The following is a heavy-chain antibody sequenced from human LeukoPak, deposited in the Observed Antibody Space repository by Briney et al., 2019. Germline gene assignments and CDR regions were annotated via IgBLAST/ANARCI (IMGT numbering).Heavy chain of an antibody. V-gene: IGHV4-39*07. CDR3: ARVVNVVVVAATRGWFDP. CDR1: GGSISSNNYY. J-gene: IGHJ5*02. D-gene: IGHD2-15*01. CDR2: IYYSGST. Sequence: SETLSLTCTVSGGSISSNNYYWGWIRQPPGKGLEWIGTIYYSGSTYYNPSLKSRVNLSLDTSKNQFSLNLSSVTAADTAIYYCARVVNVVVVAATRGWFDPWGQGTLVTVSS.